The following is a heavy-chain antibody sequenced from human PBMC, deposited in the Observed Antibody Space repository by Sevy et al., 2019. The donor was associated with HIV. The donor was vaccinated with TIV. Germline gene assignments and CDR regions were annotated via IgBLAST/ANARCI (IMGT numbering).Heavy chain of an antibody. Sequence: ASVKVSCKASGYTFTGYYMHWVRQAPGQGLEWMGWLNPNSGGTNYAQKFQGRVTMTWETSISTAYMELSRLRSDDTAVYYCARNPSDADIVEGPAATGRNWFDPWGQGTLVTVSS. CDR3: ARNPSDADIVEGPAATGRNWFDP. D-gene: IGHD2-2*01. J-gene: IGHJ5*02. CDR1: GYTFTGYY. V-gene: IGHV1-2*02. CDR2: LNPNSGGT.